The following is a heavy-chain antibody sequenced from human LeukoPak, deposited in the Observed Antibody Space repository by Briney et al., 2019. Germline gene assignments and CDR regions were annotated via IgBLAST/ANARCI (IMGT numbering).Heavy chain of an antibody. D-gene: IGHD6-13*01. CDR1: GHTFTGYY. CDR2: IIPILGIA. V-gene: IGHV1-69*04. CDR3: AREGDRRGHSGTGLIIGY. J-gene: IGHJ4*02. Sequence: SVKVSCKASGHTFTGYYMHWVRQAPGQGLEWMGRIIPILGIANYAQKFQGRVTITADKSTSTAYMELSSLRSEDTAVYYCAREGDRRGHSGTGLIIGYWGQGTLVTVSS.